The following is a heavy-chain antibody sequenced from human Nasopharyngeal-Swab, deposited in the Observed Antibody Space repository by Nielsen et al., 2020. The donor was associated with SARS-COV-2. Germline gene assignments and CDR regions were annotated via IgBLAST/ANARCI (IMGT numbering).Heavy chain of an antibody. D-gene: IGHD1-26*01. CDR2: IYYSGST. CDR3: ARISGSGAFDY. V-gene: IGHV4-59*01. Sequence: WIRQPPGKGLEWIGYIYYSGSTNYNPSLKSRVTISVDTSKNQFSLKLSSVTAADTAVYYCARISGSGAFDYWGQGTLVTVSS. J-gene: IGHJ4*02.